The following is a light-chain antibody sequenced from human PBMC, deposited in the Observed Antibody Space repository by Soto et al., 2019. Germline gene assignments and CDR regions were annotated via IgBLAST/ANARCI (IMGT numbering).Light chain of an antibody. CDR1: GIGSKS. V-gene: IGLV3-21*02. J-gene: IGLJ1*01. CDR2: DDT. CDR3: QVWDGRSFQGV. Sequence: SYELAQPPSVSVAPGQTASIACGGDGIGSKSVNWYQQRPGQAPVVVVYDDTDRPTGIPGRFSGSNSGNTATLTITRVEAGDEADYYCQVWDGRSFQGVFGPGTKVTVL.